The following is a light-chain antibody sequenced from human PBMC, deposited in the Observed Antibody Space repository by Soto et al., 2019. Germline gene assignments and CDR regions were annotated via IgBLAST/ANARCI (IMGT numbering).Light chain of an antibody. CDR3: QQYDDYPLT. CDR1: QYISTW. CDR2: KAS. V-gene: IGKV1-5*03. Sequence: DIQMTQPPSTLSASVGDRVTLTCRASQYISTWLAWYQQKPGKAPKLLIYKASSLESGVPSRFRGSGSGTQFTLTISSLKPDDFETYYCQQYDDYPLTFGGGTKVDIK. J-gene: IGKJ4*01.